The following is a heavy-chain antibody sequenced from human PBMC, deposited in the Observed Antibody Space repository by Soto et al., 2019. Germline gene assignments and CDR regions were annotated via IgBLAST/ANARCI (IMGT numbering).Heavy chain of an antibody. D-gene: IGHD3-3*01. CDR2: ITPFNGNT. CDR1: GYNFNYLY. J-gene: IGHJ6*02. Sequence: QIQLAQSGAEVRKTGASVEISCKASGYNFNYLYLHWVRQAPGQALEWMGWITPFNGNTKYAQKFHDRRTVTRDGSRITAYIELRDLISADTGIYYFACFFDSCGLDVWGQGTTFTASS. V-gene: IGHV1-45*02. CDR3: ACFFDSCGLDV.